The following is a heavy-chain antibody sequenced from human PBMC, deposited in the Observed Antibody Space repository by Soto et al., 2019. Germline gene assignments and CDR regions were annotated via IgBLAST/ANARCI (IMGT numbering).Heavy chain of an antibody. CDR1: GDSISSGNKY. V-gene: IGHV4-30-4*01. Sequence: PSETLSLTCTVSGDSISSGNKYWSWIRQPPGKGLAWIGYIFSSWTTYYNPSLKSRLTMSLDASQNQFSLKLNSLTDADTAVYFCARVPSPFDYYYAMDVWGRGTTVTVSS. J-gene: IGHJ6*02. CDR2: IFSSWTT. D-gene: IGHD3-16*01. CDR3: ARVPSPFDYYYAMDV.